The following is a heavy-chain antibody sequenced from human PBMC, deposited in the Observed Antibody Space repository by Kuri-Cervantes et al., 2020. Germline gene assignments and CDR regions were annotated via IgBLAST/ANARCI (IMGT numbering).Heavy chain of an antibody. D-gene: IGHD6-6*01. CDR2: ISYDGSNK. CDR1: GFTFSSYA. Sequence: GGSLRLSCAASGFTFSSYAMHWARQAPGKGLEWVAVISYDGSNKYYADSVKGRFTISRDNAKNSLYLQMNSLRAEDTAVYYCTTFLSRAARRGPFDPWGQGTLVTVSS. CDR3: TTFLSRAARRGPFDP. J-gene: IGHJ5*02. V-gene: IGHV3-30-3*01.